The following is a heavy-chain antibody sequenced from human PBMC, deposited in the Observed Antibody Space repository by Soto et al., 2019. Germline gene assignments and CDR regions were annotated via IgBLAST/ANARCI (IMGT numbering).Heavy chain of an antibody. V-gene: IGHV3-21*04. Sequence: EVQLVESGGGLVKPGESLRVSCAASGFTFCYYSLHWVRQAPGKGLEWVSCISGSSTYIYYADSVKGRFTISRDNAKNSLYLRMDSLRAEDTAVYYCARGDGTGLYNSGWSPRYWGQGTLVTVSS. J-gene: IGHJ4*02. D-gene: IGHD6-19*01. CDR3: ARGDGTGLYNSGWSPRY. CDR2: ISGSSTYI. CDR1: GFTFCYYS.